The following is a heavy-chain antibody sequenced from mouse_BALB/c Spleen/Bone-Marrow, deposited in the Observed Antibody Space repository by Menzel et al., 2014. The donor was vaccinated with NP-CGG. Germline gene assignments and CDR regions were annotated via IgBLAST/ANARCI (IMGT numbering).Heavy chain of an antibody. Sequence: EVQGVESGGGLVQPGGSMKLSCVASGFTFSNYWMNWVRQSPEKGLEWVAEIRLKSNNYATHYAESVKGRFTISRDDSKSSVYLQMNNLRVEDTGIYYCTSMRRRGFAYWGQGTLVTVSA. J-gene: IGHJ3*01. CDR1: GFTFSNYW. V-gene: IGHV6-6*02. CDR3: TSMRRRGFAY. CDR2: IRLKSNNYAT. D-gene: IGHD2-3*01.